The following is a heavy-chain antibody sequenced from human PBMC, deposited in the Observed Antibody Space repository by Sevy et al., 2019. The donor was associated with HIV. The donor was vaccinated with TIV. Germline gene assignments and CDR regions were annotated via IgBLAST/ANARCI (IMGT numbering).Heavy chain of an antibody. D-gene: IGHD6-6*01. V-gene: IGHV1-8*01. J-gene: IGHJ4*02. CDR2: MNPNSGNT. Sequence: ASVKVSCKASGYTFTFYDINWVRQATGQGLEWVGWMNPNSGNTGYAQKFQGRVTMTRNTSISTAYMELSSLRSEDTAVFYCARGASLYSSSIIEYDYWGPGTLVTVSS. CDR3: ARGASLYSSSIIEYDY. CDR1: GYTFTFYD.